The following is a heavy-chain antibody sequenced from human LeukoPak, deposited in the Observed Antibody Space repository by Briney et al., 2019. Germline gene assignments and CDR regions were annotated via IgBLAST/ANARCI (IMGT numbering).Heavy chain of an antibody. D-gene: IGHD2/OR15-2a*01. Sequence: ASETLSLTCTVSGGSISSSSYYWGWIRQPPGKGLEWIGSIYYSGSTYYNPSLKSRVTLSVDTSKNQFSLKLTSVTAADTAVYYCALRRLTSSQIIEDNWFGPWGQGTLVTVSS. J-gene: IGHJ5*02. CDR1: GGSISSSSYY. V-gene: IGHV4-39*07. CDR2: IYYSGST. CDR3: ALRRLTSSQIIEDNWFGP.